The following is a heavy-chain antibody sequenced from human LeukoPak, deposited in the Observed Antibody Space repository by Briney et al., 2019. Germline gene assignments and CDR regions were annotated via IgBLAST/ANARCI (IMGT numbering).Heavy chain of an antibody. J-gene: IGHJ5*02. D-gene: IGHD3-3*01. V-gene: IGHV3-7*01. CDR1: GFTFSGYW. Sequence: GGSLRLSCAASGFTFSGYWMTWVRQAPGKGLEWVANIKQDGSEKYYVDSVKGRFTISRGNAKNSLYLQMNSLRAEDTAVYYCARDRLRFLEWLSRPSWGQGTLVTVSS. CDR3: ARDRLRFLEWLSRPS. CDR2: IKQDGSEK.